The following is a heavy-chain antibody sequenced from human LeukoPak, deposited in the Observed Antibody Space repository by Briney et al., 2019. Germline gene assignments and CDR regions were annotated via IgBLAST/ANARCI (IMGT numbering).Heavy chain of an antibody. CDR3: EYNWNNGPDYYMDV. D-gene: IGHD1/OR15-1a*01. J-gene: IGHJ6*03. CDR1: GGTFSSYA. Sequence: GASVKVSCKASGGTFSSYAISWVRQAPGQGLEWMGRIIPIFGTANYAQKFQGRVTIAADKSTSTAYMELSSLRSEDTAVYYCEYNWNNGPDYYMDVWGKGTTVTVSS. CDR2: IIPIFGTA. V-gene: IGHV1-69*06.